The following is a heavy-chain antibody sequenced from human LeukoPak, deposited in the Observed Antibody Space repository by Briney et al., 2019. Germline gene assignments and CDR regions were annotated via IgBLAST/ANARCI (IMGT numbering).Heavy chain of an antibody. D-gene: IGHD3-3*01. CDR3: AVTYYDFWSGSSTPIRYV. J-gene: IGHJ6*04. CDR1: GGSFSGYY. Sequence: SETLSLTCAVYGGSFSGYYWSWIRQPPGKGLEWIGEINHSGSTNYNPSLKSRVTISVDTSKNQFSLKLSSVTAADTAVYYCAVTYYDFWSGSSTPIRYVWGKGTTVTVSS. V-gene: IGHV4-34*01. CDR2: INHSGST.